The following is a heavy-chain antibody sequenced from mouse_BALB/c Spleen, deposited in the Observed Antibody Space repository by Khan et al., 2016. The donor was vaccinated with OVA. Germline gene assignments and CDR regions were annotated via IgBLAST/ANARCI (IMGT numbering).Heavy chain of an antibody. CDR2: VHYSGST. D-gene: IGHD2-2*01. J-gene: IGHJ3*01. V-gene: IGHV3-1*02. CDR1: GYSITSGYN. CDR3: AGWFPTY. Sequence: EVQLQESGPDLVKPSQSLSLTCTVTGYSITSGYNWHWIRQFPGNKLGWMGSVHYSGSTSYNPSLKGRISITRDTSNNQFFLQLNSVTTEDTATYYCAGWFPTYWGQGTLVTVSA.